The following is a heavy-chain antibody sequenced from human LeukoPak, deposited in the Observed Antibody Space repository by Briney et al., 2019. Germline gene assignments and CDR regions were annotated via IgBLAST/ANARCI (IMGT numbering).Heavy chain of an antibody. Sequence: GESLKISCKGSGYNFTSYWTSWVRQMPGKGLEWMGRIDPSDSYINYSPSFQGHVTISGDKSISTAYLQWSSLKASDTAMYYCARSTRMGALDAFDIWGQGTMVTVSS. V-gene: IGHV5-10-1*01. CDR1: GYNFTSYW. J-gene: IGHJ3*02. D-gene: IGHD1-26*01. CDR2: IDPSDSYI. CDR3: ARSTRMGALDAFDI.